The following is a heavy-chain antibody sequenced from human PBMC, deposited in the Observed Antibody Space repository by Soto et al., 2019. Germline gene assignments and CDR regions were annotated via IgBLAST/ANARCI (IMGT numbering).Heavy chain of an antibody. V-gene: IGHV4-39*01. D-gene: IGHD3-3*02. J-gene: IGHJ4*02. Sequence: SETLSLTCNVSGGSISSSPYYWGWIRQPPGKGLEWIGTIYYSGSTRYNPSLKSRVTISVDTSKNQFSLKLSSVTAADTAVYYCARLDSLGILPLHDPTFDYWGQGTLVTVSS. CDR3: ARLDSLGILPLHDPTFDY. CDR2: IYYSGST. CDR1: GGSISSSPYY.